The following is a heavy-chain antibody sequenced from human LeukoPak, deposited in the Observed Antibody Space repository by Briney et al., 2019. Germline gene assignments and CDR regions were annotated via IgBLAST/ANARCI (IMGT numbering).Heavy chain of an antibody. CDR1: GFTFSNYW. V-gene: IGHV3-7*03. CDR3: ARTIRGY. J-gene: IGHJ4*02. CDR2: IKEDGSEK. Sequence: PGGSLRLSCAASGFTFSNYWMSWLRQAPGKGLEWVANIKEDGSEKHYVDSVKGRFTISRDNAKNSLYLQMNSLRVEDTAVYYCARTIRGYWGQGTLVTVSS. D-gene: IGHD3-10*01.